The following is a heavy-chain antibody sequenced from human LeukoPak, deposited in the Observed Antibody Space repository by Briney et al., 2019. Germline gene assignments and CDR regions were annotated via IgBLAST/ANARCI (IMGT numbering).Heavy chain of an antibody. V-gene: IGHV3-64D*09. D-gene: IGHD3-22*01. J-gene: IGHJ6*02. CDR2: ISSNGGST. CDR3: ARGAVDYYDSSGYSGGMDV. CDR1: GFTFSSYA. Sequence: GGSLRLSCSASGFTFSSYAMHWVRQAPGKGLEYDSAISSNGGSTYYADSVKGRFTISRDNSKNTLYLQMSSLRAEDTAVYYCARGAVDYYDSSGYSGGMDVWGQGTTVTVSS.